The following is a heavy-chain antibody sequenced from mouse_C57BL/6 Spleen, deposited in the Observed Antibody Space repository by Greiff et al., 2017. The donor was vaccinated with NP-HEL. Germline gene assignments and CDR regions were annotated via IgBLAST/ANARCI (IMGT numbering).Heavy chain of an antibody. D-gene: IGHD3-2*02. Sequence: EVQLQQSGPELVKPGASVKISCKASGYTFTDYYMNWVKQSHGKSLEWIGDINPNNGGTSYNQKFKGKATLTVDKSSSTAYMELRSLTSEDSAVYYCARDSSRYAMDYWGQGTSVTVSS. CDR3: ARDSSRYAMDY. CDR1: GYTFTDYY. V-gene: IGHV1-26*01. J-gene: IGHJ4*01. CDR2: INPNNGGT.